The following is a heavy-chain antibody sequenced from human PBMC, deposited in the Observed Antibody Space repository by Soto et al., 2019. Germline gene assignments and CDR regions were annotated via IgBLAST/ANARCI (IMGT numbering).Heavy chain of an antibody. CDR2: IYYTGNT. Sequence: TLSLRWSVSGGSSGGGGCYWSWIRQHPGRGLEWIGYIYYTGNTYYNSSLQSRVTVSVDTSKNQSSLNVRSVTAADKAVSYCARGSLVVSPVPGFDPWGQGTLVTLSS. CDR1: GGSSGGGGCY. J-gene: IGHJ5*02. D-gene: IGHD2-15*01. CDR3: ARGSLVVSPVPGFDP. V-gene: IGHV4-31*02.